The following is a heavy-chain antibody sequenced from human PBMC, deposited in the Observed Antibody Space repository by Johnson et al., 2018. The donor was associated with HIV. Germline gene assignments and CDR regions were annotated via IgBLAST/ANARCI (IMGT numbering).Heavy chain of an antibody. CDR1: GFTFRNYG. J-gene: IGHJ3*02. V-gene: IGHV3-30*03. CDR3: ARQTLRAFDI. Sequence: VQLVESGGGVVQPGRSLRLSCAASGFTFRNYGIHWVRQAPGKGLEWVAVISYDGLNKYYADSVKGRFTISRDNSKNTLYLQMNSLRTEDTALYDCARQTLRAFDIWGQGTMVTVSS. CDR2: ISYDGLNK.